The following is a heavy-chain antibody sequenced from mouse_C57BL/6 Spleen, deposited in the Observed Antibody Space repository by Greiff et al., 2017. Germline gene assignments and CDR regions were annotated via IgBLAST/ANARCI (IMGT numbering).Heavy chain of an antibody. CDR3: ARGLGRGYFDG. V-gene: IGHV1-50*01. CDR2: IDPSDSYT. Sequence: QVQLQQSGAELVKPGASVKLSCKASGYTFTSYWMQWVKQRPGQGLEWIGEIDPSDSYTNYNQKFKGKATLTVDTSSSTAYMQLSSLTSEDSAVYYCARGLGRGYFDGWGTGTTVTVSS. D-gene: IGHD4-1*01. CDR1: GYTFTSYW. J-gene: IGHJ1*03.